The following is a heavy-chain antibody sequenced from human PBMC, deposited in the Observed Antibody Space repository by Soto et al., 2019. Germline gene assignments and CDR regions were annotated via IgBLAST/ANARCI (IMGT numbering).Heavy chain of an antibody. J-gene: IGHJ4*02. CDR1: GFTFSSHS. V-gene: IGHV3-21*02. D-gene: IGHD4-17*01. CDR2: ISRDSTYI. Sequence: EVQLVESGGGLVKAGGSLRLSCAASGFTFSSHSMNWVRQAPGKGLEWVSSISRDSTYIYYTDSVKGRFSISRDNALNALHSQMNSPSADDTAVYYCARDPGVRWSNGEYYCDCGGQGTLVTVSS. CDR3: ARDPGVRWSNGEYYCDC.